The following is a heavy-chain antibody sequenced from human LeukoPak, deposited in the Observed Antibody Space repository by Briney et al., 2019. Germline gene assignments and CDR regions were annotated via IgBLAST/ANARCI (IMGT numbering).Heavy chain of an antibody. CDR1: GFTFSTYA. V-gene: IGHV3-30*04. Sequence: GSLRLSCAVSGFTFSTYAMHWVRQAPGKGLEWVAFVSYDGRNKNYADSVKGRFTISRDNSKNTLFLQMNSLRAEDTAVYYCAKGYYEIHDAFDIWGQGTMVTVSS. D-gene: IGHD3-9*01. CDR3: AKGYYEIHDAFDI. J-gene: IGHJ3*02. CDR2: VSYDGRNK.